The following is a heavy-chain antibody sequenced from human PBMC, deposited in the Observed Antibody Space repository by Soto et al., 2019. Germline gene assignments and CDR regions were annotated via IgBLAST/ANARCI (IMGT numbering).Heavy chain of an antibody. CDR1: GFTFSTYG. Sequence: EVQLLESGGGLVQPGGSLRLSCAASGFTFSTYGMSWVRQAPGKGLEWVSAIRSDGGGTYYADSVRGRFTITRDNSNNTLYLQMNSLRGEDTAVYYCAKDIAGTSNYFDYWGQGTLVTVSS. V-gene: IGHV3-23*01. D-gene: IGHD1-20*01. CDR2: IRSDGGGT. CDR3: AKDIAGTSNYFDY. J-gene: IGHJ4*02.